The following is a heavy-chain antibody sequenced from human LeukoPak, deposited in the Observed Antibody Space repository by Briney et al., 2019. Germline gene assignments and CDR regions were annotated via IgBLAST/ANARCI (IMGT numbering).Heavy chain of an antibody. J-gene: IGHJ4*02. CDR2: ISGSGGST. CDR3: AKDLGSRFYGASYFDY. V-gene: IGHV3-23*01. D-gene: IGHD4-17*01. Sequence: GGSLRLSCAASGFTFSSYAMGWVRQAPGKGLGWVSAISGSGGSTYYADSVKGRFTISRDNSKNTLYLQMNSLRAEDTAVYYCAKDLGSRFYGASYFDYWGQGTLVTGSS. CDR1: GFTFSSYA.